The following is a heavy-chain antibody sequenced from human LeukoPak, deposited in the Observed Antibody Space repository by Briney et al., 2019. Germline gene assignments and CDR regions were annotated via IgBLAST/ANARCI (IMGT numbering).Heavy chain of an antibody. CDR1: GGSLSSNEW. CDR3: ATNPPGSAVADAGP. Sequence: SETLSLTCAVSGGSLSSNEWWSWVRQPPGKGLEWIGEIYHSGSTNYNPSLKSRVTMSVDKSKNQFSLKLTSVTAADTAVYYCATNPPGSAVADAGPWGQGTMVTVSS. V-gene: IGHV4-4*02. D-gene: IGHD6-19*01. J-gene: IGHJ3*01. CDR2: IYHSGST.